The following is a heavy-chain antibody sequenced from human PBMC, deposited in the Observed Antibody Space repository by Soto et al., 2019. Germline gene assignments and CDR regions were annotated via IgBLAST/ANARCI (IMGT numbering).Heavy chain of an antibody. CDR2: INPNGGST. J-gene: IGHJ6*03. D-gene: IGHD6-6*01. CDR1: GYTFINYY. CDR3: VRATAARQRDYSYHYYLHI. V-gene: IGHV1-46*03. Sequence: QVQLVQSGAEVKKPGASVKVSCKASGYTFINYYIHWVRQAPGQGLEWMGVINPNGGSTVYAKKFQGSGTLTRDTSTSTVYVELSSLRSDDTAVYFCVRATAARQRDYSYHYYLHIWGKGTTVTVSS.